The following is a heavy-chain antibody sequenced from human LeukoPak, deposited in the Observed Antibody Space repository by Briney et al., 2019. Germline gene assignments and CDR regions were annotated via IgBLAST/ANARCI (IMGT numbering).Heavy chain of an antibody. CDR3: ARESLSHGAFDI. J-gene: IGHJ3*02. D-gene: IGHD5-24*01. CDR1: GGSVSSYY. CDR2: IYYSGST. Sequence: SETLSLTCTVSGGSVSSYYWSWIRQPPGKGLEWIGYIYYSGSTYYNPSLKSRVTISVDTSKNQFSLKLSSVTAADTAVYYCARESLSHGAFDIWGQGTMVTVSS. V-gene: IGHV4-59*06.